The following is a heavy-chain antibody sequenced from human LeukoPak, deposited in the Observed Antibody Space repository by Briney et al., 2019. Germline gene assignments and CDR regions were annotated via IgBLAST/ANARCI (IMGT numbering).Heavy chain of an antibody. D-gene: IGHD2-15*01. J-gene: IGHJ4*02. Sequence: GGSLRLPCVASGFPLSNYAMSWVRQVPGKGLEWVSATSSSDDGTYYADSVKGRFTISRDNSKNTLYLQMNSLRAEDTAVYYCAKSLRWVVVFDYWGQGTLVTVSS. CDR2: TSSSDDGT. CDR3: AKSLRWVVVFDY. CDR1: GFPLSNYA. V-gene: IGHV3-23*01.